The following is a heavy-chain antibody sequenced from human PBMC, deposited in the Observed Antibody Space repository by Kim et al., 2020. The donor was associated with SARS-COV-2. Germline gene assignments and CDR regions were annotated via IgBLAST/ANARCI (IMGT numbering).Heavy chain of an antibody. CDR3: AKITGIFSAGSVY. Sequence: GGSLRLSCAASGFTFSSYAMSWVRQAPGKGLEWVSSISGDSGKSYYADSVKGRFTISRDNSKSTLYLQMDSLRDEDTAVYYCAKITGIFSAGSVYWGQGTLVPV. CDR2: ISGDSGKS. J-gene: IGHJ4*02. CDR1: GFTFSSYA. V-gene: IGHV3-23*01. D-gene: IGHD3-10*01.